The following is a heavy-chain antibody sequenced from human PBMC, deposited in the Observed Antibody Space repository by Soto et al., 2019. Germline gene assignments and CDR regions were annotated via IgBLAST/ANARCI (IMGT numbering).Heavy chain of an antibody. CDR1: GYTFTDYH. CDR2: INANNGGA. J-gene: IGHJ5*02. CDR3: AREGGSETLQPSYNWFDT. D-gene: IGHD6-25*01. V-gene: IGHV1-2*02. Sequence: ASVKVSCKASGYTFTDYHIHWVRQAPGQGLEFMGWINANNGGAGSAQQFQGRVTVTRDTSITTVYMELSNLRSDDTAVYYCAREGGSETLQPSYNWFDTWGQGTLVTVTS.